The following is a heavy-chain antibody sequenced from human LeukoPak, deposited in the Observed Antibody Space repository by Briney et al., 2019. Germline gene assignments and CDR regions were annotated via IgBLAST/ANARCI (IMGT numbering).Heavy chain of an antibody. CDR2: ISSTSSTI. J-gene: IGHJ4*02. D-gene: IGHD6-19*01. CDR3: ARRSGWFDY. V-gene: IGHV3-48*01. CDR1: GFTFSSYS. Sequence: PGGSLRLSCAASGFTFSSYSMNWVRQAPGKGLEWLSYISSTSSTISYADSVKGRFTISRDNAKNSLYLQLNSLRAEDTAVYYCARRSGWFDYWGQGTLVTVSS.